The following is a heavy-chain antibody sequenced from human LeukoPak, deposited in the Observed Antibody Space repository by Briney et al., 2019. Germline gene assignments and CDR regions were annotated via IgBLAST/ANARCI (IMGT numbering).Heavy chain of an antibody. CDR2: INHSGST. CDR3: AREGGSYEFGAFDI. D-gene: IGHD1-26*01. Sequence: SETLSLTCAVYGGSFSGYYWSWIRQPPGKGLEWIGEINHSGSTSYNPSLKSRVTISVDTSKNQFSLKLSSVTAADTAVYYCAREGGSYEFGAFDIWGQGTMVTVSS. CDR1: GGSFSGYY. J-gene: IGHJ3*02. V-gene: IGHV4-34*01.